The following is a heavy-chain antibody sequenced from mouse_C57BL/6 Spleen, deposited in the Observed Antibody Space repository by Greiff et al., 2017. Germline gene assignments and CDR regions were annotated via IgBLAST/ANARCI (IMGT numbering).Heavy chain of an antibody. V-gene: IGHV1-15*01. Sequence: QVQLQQSGAELVRPGASVTLSCKASGYTFTDYEMHWVKQTPVHGLEWIGAIDPETGGTAYNQKFKGKAILTADQSSSTAYMELRSLTSEDSAVYYCTRKKSTHWGQGTTLTVSS. CDR1: GYTFTDYE. CDR3: TRKKSTH. CDR2: IDPETGGT. D-gene: IGHD1-1*01. J-gene: IGHJ2*01.